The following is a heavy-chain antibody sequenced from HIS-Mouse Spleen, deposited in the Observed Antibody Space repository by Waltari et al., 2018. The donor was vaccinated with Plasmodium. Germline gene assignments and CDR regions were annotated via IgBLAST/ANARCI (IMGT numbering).Heavy chain of an antibody. Sequence: QLQLQESGPGLVKPSETLSLTCTVSGGSISSSSYYWGWIRRPPGKGLEWIGSIYYRGSTYDNPSLKSRVTISVDTSKNQFSLKLSSVTAADTAVYYCARDYYDSSGFDAFDIWGQGTMVTVSS. D-gene: IGHD3-22*01. CDR1: GGSISSSSYY. CDR2: IYYRGST. J-gene: IGHJ3*02. CDR3: ARDYYDSSGFDAFDI. V-gene: IGHV4-39*07.